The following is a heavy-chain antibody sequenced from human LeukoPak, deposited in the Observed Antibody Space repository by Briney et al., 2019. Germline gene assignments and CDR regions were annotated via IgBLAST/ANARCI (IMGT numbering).Heavy chain of an antibody. V-gene: IGHV1-69*13. CDR2: IIPIFGTA. D-gene: IGHD5-24*01. CDR1: GGTFSSYA. CDR3: ARDPRDGYNKFAFDI. J-gene: IGHJ3*02. Sequence: SVKVSCKASGGTFSSYAISWVRQAPGQGLEWMGGIIPIFGTANYAQKFQGRVTITADESTSTAYMELSSLGSEDTAVYYCARDPRDGYNKFAFDIWGQGTMVTVSS.